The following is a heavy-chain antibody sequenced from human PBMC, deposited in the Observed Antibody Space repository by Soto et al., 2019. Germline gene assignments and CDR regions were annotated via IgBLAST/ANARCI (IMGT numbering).Heavy chain of an antibody. CDR2: IIPMYGTT. CDR1: GGTSSSYA. J-gene: IGHJ6*02. D-gene: IGHD3-10*01. CDR3: ARPPAGFYYYSGMDV. V-gene: IGHV1-69*01. Sequence: QVQLVQSGSEVRKPGSSVKVSCKASGGTSSSYALSWVRQAPGQGLEWMGVIIPMYGTTYYAQKFKDRVTITSDESTSTAYMEVNSLRFEDTAIYYCARPPAGFYYYSGMDVWGPGTTVTVSS.